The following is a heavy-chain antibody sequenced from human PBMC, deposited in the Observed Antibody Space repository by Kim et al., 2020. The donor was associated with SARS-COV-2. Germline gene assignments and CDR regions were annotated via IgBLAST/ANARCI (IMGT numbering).Heavy chain of an antibody. D-gene: IGHD6-13*01. Sequence: GGSLRLSCAASGFTFSSYGMHWVRQAPGKGLEWVAVISYDGSNKYYADSVKGRFTISRDNSKNTLYLQMNSLRAEDTAVYYCAKDRGDVAAAGRNYYYG. CDR1: GFTFSSYG. CDR2: ISYDGSNK. V-gene: IGHV3-30*18. CDR3: AKDRGDVAAAGRNYYYG. J-gene: IGHJ6*01.